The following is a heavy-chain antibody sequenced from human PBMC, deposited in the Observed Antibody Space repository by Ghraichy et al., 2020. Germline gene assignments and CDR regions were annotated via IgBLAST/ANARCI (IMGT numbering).Heavy chain of an antibody. CDR3: ARDLWVTAPGI. J-gene: IGHJ3*02. CDR1: GFTFGRYW. CDR2: IKHDGSEK. Sequence: GGSLRLSCAASGFTFGRYWMTWVRQAPGRGLECVANIKHDGSEKYYVDSVKGRFTISRDNAKNSLYLQMNSLGAEDTALYYCARDLWVTAPGIWGQGTMVTVSS. D-gene: IGHD2-21*02. V-gene: IGHV3-7*01.